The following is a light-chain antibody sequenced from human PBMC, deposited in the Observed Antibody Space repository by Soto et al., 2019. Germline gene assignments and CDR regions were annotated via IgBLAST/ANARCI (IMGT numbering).Light chain of an antibody. CDR2: DAS. V-gene: IGKV3-11*01. Sequence: EIVLTQSPATLSLSPGERATLSCRASQSVSSYLAWYQQKPGQAPRLLIYDASNRATGIPARFSGSGSVTDFTLTISSLEPEDFAVYYCQQRSNWPPGYTFGQGTNQEIK. CDR1: QSVSSY. J-gene: IGKJ2*01. CDR3: QQRSNWPPGYT.